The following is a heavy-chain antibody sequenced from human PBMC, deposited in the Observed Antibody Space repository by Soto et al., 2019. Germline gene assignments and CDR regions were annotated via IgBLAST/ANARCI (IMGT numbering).Heavy chain of an antibody. CDR3: AREIIPLTSDWYFDL. D-gene: IGHD2-21*02. V-gene: IGHV4-30-4*01. J-gene: IGHJ2*01. CDR1: GGSISGGIYY. Sequence: QVQLQESGPGLVKPSETLSLTGTVSGGSISGGIYYWRWVRQSPAKGLEWIGYIFHSGSTFYNPSLGSRVTISVDTSKNQFSLRLSSVTAADTAVYYCAREIIPLTSDWYFDLWGRGTLVTVSS. CDR2: IFHSGST.